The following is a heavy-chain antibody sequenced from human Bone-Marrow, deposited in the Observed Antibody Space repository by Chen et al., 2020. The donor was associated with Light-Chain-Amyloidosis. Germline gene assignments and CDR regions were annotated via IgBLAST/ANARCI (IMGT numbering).Heavy chain of an antibody. CDR2: IYHSGST. D-gene: IGHD7-27*01. CDR3: TRDLNWGWTFGAFDI. CDR1: GYSISSGYY. V-gene: IGHV4-38-2*02. Sequence: QVQLQESGPGLVKPSETLSLTCTVSGYSISSGYYWGWIRQPPGKGLEWIGSIYHSGSTYYNPSLKSRVTMSVDTSKNQFSLKLSSVTAADTAMYFCTRDLNWGWTFGAFDIWGQGTMVTVSS. J-gene: IGHJ3*02.